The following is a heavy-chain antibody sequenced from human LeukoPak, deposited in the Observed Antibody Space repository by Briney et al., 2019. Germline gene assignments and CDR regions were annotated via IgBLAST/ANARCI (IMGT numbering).Heavy chain of an antibody. Sequence: SETLSLTCTVSGGSISSSSFYWGWIRQPPGKGLDWIGSSYYSGTTYHNPSLKSRVTISVDTSQNQFSLKLSSVTAPDRAVYHCARGVGGRDPDVSDTWGEGTMVTVSS. J-gene: IGHJ3*02. CDR2: SYYSGTT. D-gene: IGHD1-26*01. CDR1: GGSISSSSFY. V-gene: IGHV4-39*01. CDR3: ARGVGGRDPDVSDT.